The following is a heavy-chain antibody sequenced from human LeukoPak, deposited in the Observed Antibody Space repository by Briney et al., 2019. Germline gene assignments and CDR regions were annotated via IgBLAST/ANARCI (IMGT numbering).Heavy chain of an antibody. CDR3: ARNFDMKGFDP. CDR1: GYTFTGYY. D-gene: IGHD3-9*01. CDR2: INSDSGFT. Sequence: ASVKVSCKASGYTFTGYYMNWVRQAPGQGLEWMGWINSDSGFTKYAQKFHGRVTMTRDTSITTVYMDLTRLTSDDTAVYYCARNFDMKGFDPWGQGTLVTVSS. J-gene: IGHJ5*02. V-gene: IGHV1-2*02.